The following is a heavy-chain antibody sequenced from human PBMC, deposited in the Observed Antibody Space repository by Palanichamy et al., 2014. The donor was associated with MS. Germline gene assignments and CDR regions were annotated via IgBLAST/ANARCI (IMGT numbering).Heavy chain of an antibody. Sequence: QVQLQESGPGLVKPSQTLSLTCIVSGGSISSGGYYWSWIRQHPGKGLEWIGYIYYSGSTYYNPSLKSRLSISLDTSKNQFSLKLSSVTAADTAVYYCARGVFNAAYFDYWGQGTVVTVSS. D-gene: IGHD3-3*01. CDR3: ARGVFNAAYFDY. CDR1: GGSISSGGYY. J-gene: IGHJ4*02. CDR2: IYYSGST. V-gene: IGHV4-31*03.